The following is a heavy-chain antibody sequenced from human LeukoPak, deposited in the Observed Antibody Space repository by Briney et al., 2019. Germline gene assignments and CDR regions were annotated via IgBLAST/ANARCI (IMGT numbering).Heavy chain of an antibody. CDR3: ARDAYSSGWYPT. CDR2: IIPIFGTA. V-gene: IGHV1-69*06. Sequence: ASVKVSCKASGGTFSSYAISWVRQAPGQGLEWMGGIIPIFGTANYAQKFQGRVTITADKSTSTAYMELSSLRSEDTAVYYCARDAYSSGWYPTWGQGTLVTVSS. CDR1: GGTFSSYA. J-gene: IGHJ5*02. D-gene: IGHD6-19*01.